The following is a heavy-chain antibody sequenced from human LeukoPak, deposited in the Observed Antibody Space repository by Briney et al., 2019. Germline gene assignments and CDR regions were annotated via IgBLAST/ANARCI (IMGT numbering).Heavy chain of an antibody. D-gene: IGHD6-19*01. CDR3: ATKQWLAPPPDS. CDR2: INTDGTVT. Sequence: SGGSLRLSCAASGFTFSKYWMLWVRQAPGKGLESVSRINTDGTVTTYADSVKGRFTVSRDNAHNTMFLQMNSVRDEDTAVYYCATKQWLAPPPDSWGQGTPVTVSS. J-gene: IGHJ4*02. CDR1: GFTFSKYW. V-gene: IGHV3-74*01.